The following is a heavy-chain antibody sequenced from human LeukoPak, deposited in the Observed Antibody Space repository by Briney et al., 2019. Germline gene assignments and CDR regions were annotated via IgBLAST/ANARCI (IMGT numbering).Heavy chain of an antibody. CDR2: TNPSTGGT. D-gene: IGHD6-6*01. Sequence: GASVKVSCKASGYTFTGYYMYWVRQAPGQGLEWMGWTNPSTGGTKYAQKFQGRVTMTRDTSISTAYMELSSLRSDDTAVYYCARDWPNYEYSTPSDAFDIWGQGTMVTVSS. CDR1: GYTFTGYY. V-gene: IGHV1-2*02. CDR3: ARDWPNYEYSTPSDAFDI. J-gene: IGHJ3*02.